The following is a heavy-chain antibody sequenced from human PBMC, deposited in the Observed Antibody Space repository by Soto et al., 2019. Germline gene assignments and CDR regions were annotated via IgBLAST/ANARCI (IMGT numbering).Heavy chain of an antibody. CDR1: GFTFSSYA. J-gene: IGHJ4*02. CDR2: ITGSGGST. D-gene: IGHD2-15*01. Sequence: EVQLLESGGGLVQPGGSLRLSCAASGFTFSSYAMSWVRQAPGKGLEWVSAITGSGGSTYYADSVKGRFTTSRDNSKNTLYLQMNSLRAEDTAVYYWAKRNGYGGNAAQPHWGQGTLVTVSS. V-gene: IGHV3-23*01. CDR3: AKRNGYGGNAAQPH.